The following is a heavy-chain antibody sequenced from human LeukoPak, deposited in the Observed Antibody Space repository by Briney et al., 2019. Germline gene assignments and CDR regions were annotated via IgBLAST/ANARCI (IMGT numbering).Heavy chain of an antibody. D-gene: IGHD6-19*01. CDR2: ISAYNVNT. V-gene: IGHV1-18*01. CDR1: GGTFSSYA. Sequence: ASVKVSCKASGGTFSSYAISWVRQAPGQGLEWMGWISAYNVNTNYAQKLQGRVTMITDTSTSTAYMELRSLRSDDTAVYYCARAPSSGFGDNWGQGTLVTVSS. CDR3: ARAPSSGFGDN. J-gene: IGHJ4*02.